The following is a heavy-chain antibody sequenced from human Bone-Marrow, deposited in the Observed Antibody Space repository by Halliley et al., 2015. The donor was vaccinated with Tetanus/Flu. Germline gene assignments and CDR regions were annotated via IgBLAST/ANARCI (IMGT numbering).Heavy chain of an antibody. CDR2: INLKGST. J-gene: IGHJ4*02. V-gene: IGHV4-34*01. CDR1: GASLSTNY. CDR3: ARGGPYKSSWYSEIYYFDS. D-gene: IGHD3-22*01. Sequence: TLSLTCAVYGASLSTNYWTWIRQSPGKGLEWIGEINLKGSTNYYPSLKSRVTLSLDTTKNQFSLKLSSLTAADTGVYYCARGGPYKSSWYSEIYYFDSWGQGTLFTVSS.